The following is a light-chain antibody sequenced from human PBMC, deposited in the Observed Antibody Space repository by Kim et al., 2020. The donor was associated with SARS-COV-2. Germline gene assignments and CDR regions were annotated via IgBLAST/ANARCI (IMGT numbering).Light chain of an antibody. CDR3: QQYNNWPLFT. V-gene: IGKV3-15*01. CDR1: QSVGSS. J-gene: IGKJ3*01. Sequence: SPWERATLSCRASQSVGSSLAWYQQRPGQAPRLLIYGASTRATGIPARYSGSGSGTDFTLTISSLQSEDFAVYYCQQYNNWPLFTFGPGTKVDIK. CDR2: GAS.